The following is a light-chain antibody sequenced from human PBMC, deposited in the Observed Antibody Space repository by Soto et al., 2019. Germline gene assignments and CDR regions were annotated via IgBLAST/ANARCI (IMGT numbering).Light chain of an antibody. CDR2: RNN. V-gene: IGLV1-47*01. CDR1: SSNIGSNY. J-gene: IGLJ2*01. CDR3: AAWEDSRREV. Sequence: QSVLTQPPSASGTPGQRVTISCSGSSSNIGSNYVYWYQQLPGTAPKLLIYRNNQRPSGVPDRFSGSKSGTSASLASSGLRSEDEADYYCAAWEDSRREVFGGGTKLTVL.